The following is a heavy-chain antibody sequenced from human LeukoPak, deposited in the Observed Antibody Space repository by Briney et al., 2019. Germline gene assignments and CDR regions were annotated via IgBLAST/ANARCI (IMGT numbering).Heavy chain of an antibody. V-gene: IGHV4-30-4*08. D-gene: IGHD2-2*01. CDR2: IYYSGST. J-gene: IGHJ3*02. CDR3: ARDLSCSSTSCYAFDI. CDR1: GGSISRGDYY. Sequence: PSQTLSLTCTVSGGSISRGDYYWSWIRQPPGKGLEWIGYIYYSGSTYYNPSLKSRVTISVDTSKNQFSLKLSSVTAADTAVYYCARDLSCSSTSCYAFDIWGQGTMVTVSS.